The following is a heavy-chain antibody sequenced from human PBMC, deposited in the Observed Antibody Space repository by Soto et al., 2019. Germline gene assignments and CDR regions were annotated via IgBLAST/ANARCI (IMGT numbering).Heavy chain of an antibody. CDR2: ISWNSGSI. CDR3: AKLGSELNDAFDI. Sequence: EVQLVESGGGLVQPGRSLRLSCAASGFTFDDYAMHWVRQAPGKGLEWVSGISWNSGSIGYADSVKGRFTISRDNAKNSLYLQMNSLRAEDTALYYCAKLGSELNDAFDIWGQGTMFTVSS. D-gene: IGHD3-10*01. J-gene: IGHJ3*02. V-gene: IGHV3-9*01. CDR1: GFTFDDYA.